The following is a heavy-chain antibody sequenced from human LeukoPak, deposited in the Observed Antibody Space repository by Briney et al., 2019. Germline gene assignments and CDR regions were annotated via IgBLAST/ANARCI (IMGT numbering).Heavy chain of an antibody. J-gene: IGHJ4*02. CDR1: GFTFSSYS. D-gene: IGHD3-22*01. V-gene: IGHV3-21*04. CDR3: AKDPRRITMIVVVIPYFDY. Sequence: GGSLRLSCAASGFTFSSYSMNWVRQAPGKGLEWVSSISSSSSYIYYADSVKGRFTISRDNAKNSLYLQMNSLRAEDTAVYYCAKDPRRITMIVVVIPYFDYWGQGTLVTVSS. CDR2: ISSSSSYI.